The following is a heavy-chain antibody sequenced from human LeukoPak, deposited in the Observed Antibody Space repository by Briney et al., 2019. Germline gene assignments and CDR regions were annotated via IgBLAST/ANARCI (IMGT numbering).Heavy chain of an antibody. D-gene: IGHD6-19*01. Sequence: SETLSLTCTVSGGSISSYHWGWIRQPPGKGLEWTGYIYYSGSTNYNPSLNSRVTISVDTSKNQFSLRLSSVTAADTAIYYCARAVSGRFDYWGQGTLVTVSS. CDR3: ARAVSGRFDY. CDR2: IYYSGST. V-gene: IGHV4-59*08. CDR1: GGSISSYH. J-gene: IGHJ4*02.